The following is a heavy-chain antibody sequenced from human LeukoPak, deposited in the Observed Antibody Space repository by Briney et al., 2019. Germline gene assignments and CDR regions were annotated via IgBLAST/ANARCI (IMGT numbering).Heavy chain of an antibody. Sequence: PGGSLTLSCAASGFTINTFTMNWIRQPPGKGLEWVSTIRCAEGGTYYADSVKGRFTISRDNSENTLYLQMNYVREEDTALYYCAKAFSSGWSPFDYWGQGALVTVSS. CDR3: AKAFSSGWSPFDY. CDR1: GFTINTFT. J-gene: IGHJ4*02. CDR2: IRCAEGGT. V-gene: IGHV3-23*01. D-gene: IGHD6-19*01.